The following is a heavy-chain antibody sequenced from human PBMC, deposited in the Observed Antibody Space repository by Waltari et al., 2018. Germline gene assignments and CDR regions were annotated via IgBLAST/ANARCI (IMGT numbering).Heavy chain of an antibody. J-gene: IGHJ5*02. CDR3: ARDVVIMENWFDP. D-gene: IGHD2-15*01. CDR2: IYYSGST. V-gene: IGHV4-39*07. Sequence: QLQLQESGPGLVKPSETLSLTCTVSGGSISHNTYYWGWIRQPPGKGLEWIGSIYYSGSTYYNPSLRSRVTIVVDTSKNQFSLKLTSVTAEDTAVYYCARDVVIMENWFDPWGQGTLVTVSS. CDR1: GGSISHNTYY.